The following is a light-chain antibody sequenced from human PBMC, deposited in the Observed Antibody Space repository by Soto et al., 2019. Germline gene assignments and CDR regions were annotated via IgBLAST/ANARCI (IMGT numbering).Light chain of an antibody. CDR3: LQYSRYPWT. CDR1: QGIGNY. Sequence: DIQMTQSPSAMSASVGDRVTISCRASQGIGNYLAWFQQKPGKVPKRLIYGISSLQSGVPSRFSGSGSGTEFTLTINSLQPEDVATYYCLQYSRYPWTFGQGTKV. CDR2: GIS. J-gene: IGKJ1*01. V-gene: IGKV1-17*03.